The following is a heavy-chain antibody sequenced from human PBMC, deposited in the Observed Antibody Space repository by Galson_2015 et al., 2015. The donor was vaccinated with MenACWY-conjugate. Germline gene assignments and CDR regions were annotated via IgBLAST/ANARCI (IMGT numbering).Heavy chain of an antibody. CDR3: ATSPTTAMVCAFDI. CDR1: GYTLTELS. Sequence: SVKVSCKVSGYTLTELSMHWVRQAPGKGLEWMGGFDPEDGETIYAQKFQGRVTMTEDTSTDTAYMELSSLRSEDTAVYYCATSPTTAMVCAFDIWGQGTMVTVSS. V-gene: IGHV1-24*01. D-gene: IGHD5-18*01. J-gene: IGHJ3*02. CDR2: FDPEDGET.